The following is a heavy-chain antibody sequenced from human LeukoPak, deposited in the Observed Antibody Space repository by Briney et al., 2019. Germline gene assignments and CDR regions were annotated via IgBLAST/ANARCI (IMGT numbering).Heavy chain of an antibody. D-gene: IGHD3-22*01. CDR3: ATRGSSGLLPVY. Sequence: GASVKVSCKASGYTFTSYGISWVRQAPGQGPEWMGWISPYSGNTNYAQKLQGRVTMTTDTSTSTAYMELRSLRSDDTAVYYCATRGSSGLLPVYWGQGTLVTVSS. CDR1: GYTFTSYG. J-gene: IGHJ4*02. CDR2: ISPYSGNT. V-gene: IGHV1-18*01.